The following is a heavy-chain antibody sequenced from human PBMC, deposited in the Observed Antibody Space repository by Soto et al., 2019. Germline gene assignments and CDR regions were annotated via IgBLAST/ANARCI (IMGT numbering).Heavy chain of an antibody. V-gene: IGHV3-15*07. J-gene: IGHJ4*01. CDR3: TTDSYMTNIIVRFDY. CDR1: GFIFSNAW. D-gene: IGHD4-17*01. Sequence: GGSLRLSCPASGFIFSNAWINWVRQAPGKGLEWVGRVKSKTDDGTTDFAAPVKGRFAISRDDSKNMVYLEMNSLKTEDTALYYCTTDSYMTNIIVRFDYWGHGTLVTVSS. CDR2: VKSKTDDGTT.